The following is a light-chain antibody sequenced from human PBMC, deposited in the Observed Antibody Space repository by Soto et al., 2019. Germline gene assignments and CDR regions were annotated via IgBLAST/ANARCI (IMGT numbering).Light chain of an antibody. CDR1: SSDVGGYDY. J-gene: IGLJ2*01. CDR2: EVS. Sequence: QSALTQPPSASGSPGQSVTMSCSGTSSDVGGYDYVSWYQQHPGKAPKLMIYEVSKRPSGVPDRFFGSKSGNTASLTVSGLQAEDEADYYCSSYAGSRNFVVFGGGTKLTVL. CDR3: SSYAGSRNFVV. V-gene: IGLV2-8*01.